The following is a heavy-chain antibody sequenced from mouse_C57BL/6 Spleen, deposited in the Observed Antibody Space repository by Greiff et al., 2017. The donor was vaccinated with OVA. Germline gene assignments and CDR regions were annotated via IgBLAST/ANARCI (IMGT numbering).Heavy chain of an antibody. Sequence: VQRVESGPGLVKPSQSLSLTCSVTGYSITSGYYWNWIRQFPGNKLEWMGYISYDGSNNYNPSLKNRIPITRDTSKNQFFLKLNSVTTEDTATYYCASGGRWLHMDYWGQGTSVTVSS. CDR2: ISYDGSN. CDR3: ASGGRWLHMDY. J-gene: IGHJ4*01. D-gene: IGHD2-3*01. CDR1: GYSITSGYY. V-gene: IGHV3-6*01.